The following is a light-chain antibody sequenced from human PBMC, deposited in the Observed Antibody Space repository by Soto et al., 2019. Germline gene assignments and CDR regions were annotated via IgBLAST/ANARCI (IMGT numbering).Light chain of an antibody. V-gene: IGLV1-47*01. Sequence: QSVLTQPPSASGTPGQRVTISCSGSSSNIGNHYVYWYQQLPGTAPKLLIYNNNQRPSGVPDRFSGSKSGTSASLAISGPRSEDEADYYCAAWDDSLSGGVFGGGTKLTVL. CDR1: SSNIGNHY. J-gene: IGLJ3*02. CDR3: AAWDDSLSGGV. CDR2: NNN.